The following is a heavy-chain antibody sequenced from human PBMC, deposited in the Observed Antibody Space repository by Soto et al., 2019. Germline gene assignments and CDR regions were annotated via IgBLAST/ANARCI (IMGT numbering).Heavy chain of an antibody. CDR2: ISYDGSNK. CDR3: ARDQPHDYGDYWWFDP. CDR1: GFTFSSYA. Sequence: ESGGGVVQPGRSLRLSCAASGFTFSSYAMHWVRQAPVKGLEWVAVISYDGSNKYYADSVKGRFTISRDNSKNTLYLQMNSLRAEDTAVYYCARDQPHDYGDYWWFDPWGQGTLVTVSS. J-gene: IGHJ5*02. D-gene: IGHD4-17*01. V-gene: IGHV3-30-3*01.